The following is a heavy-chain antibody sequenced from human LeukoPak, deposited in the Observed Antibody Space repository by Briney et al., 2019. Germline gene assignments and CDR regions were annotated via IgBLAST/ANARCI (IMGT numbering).Heavy chain of an antibody. V-gene: IGHV3-23*01. D-gene: IGHD6-19*01. CDR3: AKESRAVAGYYFDY. Sequence: PGGSLRLLCAASGLHFSRYAMSCVRHAPGKALEWVSGISSSGGSTYYGDSVKGRFTISRDNPKNTLYVQMNSLRAEDTAVYYCAKESRAVAGYYFDYWGQGTLVTVSS. CDR1: GLHFSRYA. CDR2: ISSSGGST. J-gene: IGHJ4*02.